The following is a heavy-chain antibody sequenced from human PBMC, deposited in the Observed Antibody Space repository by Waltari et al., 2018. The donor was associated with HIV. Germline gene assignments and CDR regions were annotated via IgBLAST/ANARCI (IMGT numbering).Heavy chain of an antibody. D-gene: IGHD4-17*01. V-gene: IGHV3-21*01. CDR3: ATYGDSLRYWYFDL. CDR2: ISSSSSYI. Sequence: EVQLVESGGGLVKPGGSLRLSCAASGFTFRSYSLNWVRQAPGKGLEWVSSISSSSSYIYYADSVKGRFTISRDNAKNSLYLQMNSLRAEDTAVYYCATYGDSLRYWYFDLWGRGTLVTVSS. J-gene: IGHJ2*01. CDR1: GFTFRSYS.